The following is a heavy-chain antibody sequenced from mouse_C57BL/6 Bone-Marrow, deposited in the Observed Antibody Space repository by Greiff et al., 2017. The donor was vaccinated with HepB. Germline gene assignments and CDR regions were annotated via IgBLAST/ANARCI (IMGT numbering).Heavy chain of an antibody. J-gene: IGHJ4*01. D-gene: IGHD2-5*01. CDR1: GYTFTSYW. CDR2: IYPGNSDT. V-gene: IGHV1-5*01. CDR3: TPAYYSNYAMDY. Sequence: EVQLQQSGTVLARPGASVKMSCKTSGYTFTSYWMHWVKQRPGQGLEWIGAIYPGNSDTSYNQKFKGKAKLTAVTSASTAYMELSSLTNEDSAVYYCTPAYYSNYAMDYWGQGTSVTVSS.